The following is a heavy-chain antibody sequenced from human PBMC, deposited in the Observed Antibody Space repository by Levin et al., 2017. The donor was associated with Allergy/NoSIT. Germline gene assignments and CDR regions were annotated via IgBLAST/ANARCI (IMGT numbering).Heavy chain of an antibody. V-gene: IGHV3-30*18. CDR3: AKPVLLWFGELVNYFDY. CDR1: GFTFSSYG. D-gene: IGHD3-10*01. CDR2: ISYDGSNK. J-gene: IGHJ4*02. Sequence: QSGGSLRLSCAASGFTFSSYGMHWVRQAPGKGLEWVAVISYDGSNKYYADSVKGRFTISRDNSKNTLYLQMNSLRAEDTAVYYCAKPVLLWFGELVNYFDYWGQGTLVTVSS.